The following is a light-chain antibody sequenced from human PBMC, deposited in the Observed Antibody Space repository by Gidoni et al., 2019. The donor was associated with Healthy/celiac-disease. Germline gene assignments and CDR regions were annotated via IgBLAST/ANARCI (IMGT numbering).Light chain of an antibody. V-gene: IGKV1-39*01. J-gene: IGKJ4*01. Sequence: DIQMTQSPSSLSASVGDRVTITCRASQSISSYLNWYQQKPVKAPKLLIYAASSLQSGVPSRFSCSGSGTDFTLTISSLQPEYFATYYFQQSYSTVLTFGGGTKVEIK. CDR1: QSISSY. CDR2: AAS. CDR3: QQSYSTVLT.